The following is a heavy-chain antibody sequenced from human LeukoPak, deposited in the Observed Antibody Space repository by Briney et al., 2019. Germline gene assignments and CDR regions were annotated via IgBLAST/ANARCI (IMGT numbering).Heavy chain of an antibody. CDR1: GDFISRSSYY. Sequence: SETLSLTCTVSGDFISRSSYYWGWIRQPPGKGLEWIGSIYYGGNTYYNPSLKSRVTISVDTSKNQFSLKLSSVTAADTAVYYCAGAIGYFDFWGQGALVTVSS. D-gene: IGHD2-21*01. J-gene: IGHJ4*02. V-gene: IGHV4-39*07. CDR2: IYYGGNT. CDR3: AGAIGYFDF.